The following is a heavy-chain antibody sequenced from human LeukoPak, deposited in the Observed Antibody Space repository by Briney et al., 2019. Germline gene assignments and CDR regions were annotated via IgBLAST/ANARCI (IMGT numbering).Heavy chain of an antibody. D-gene: IGHD3-10*01. Sequence: ASVKVSCKASGYTFTSYDINWVRQATGQGLEWMGRMNPNSGNTGYAQKFRGRVTITRNTSISTAYMELSSLRSEDTAVYYCARGDQFNYGSGGDYFDYWGQGTLVTVSS. V-gene: IGHV1-8*03. CDR2: MNPNSGNT. CDR1: GYTFTSYD. J-gene: IGHJ4*02. CDR3: ARGDQFNYGSGGDYFDY.